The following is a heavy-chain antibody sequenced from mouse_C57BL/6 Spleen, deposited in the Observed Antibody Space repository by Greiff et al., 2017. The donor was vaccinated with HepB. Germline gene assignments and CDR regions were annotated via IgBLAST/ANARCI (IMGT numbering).Heavy chain of an antibody. J-gene: IGHJ4*01. CDR2: INPNNGGT. V-gene: IGHV1-26*01. D-gene: IGHD3-3*01. Sequence: VQLQQSGPELVKPGASVKISCKASGYTFTDYYMNWVKQSHGKSLEWIGDINPNNGGTSYNQKFKGKATLTVDKSSSTAYMELRSLTSEDSAVYYCARKGTPAMDYWGQGTSVTVSS. CDR1: GYTFTDYY. CDR3: ARKGTPAMDY.